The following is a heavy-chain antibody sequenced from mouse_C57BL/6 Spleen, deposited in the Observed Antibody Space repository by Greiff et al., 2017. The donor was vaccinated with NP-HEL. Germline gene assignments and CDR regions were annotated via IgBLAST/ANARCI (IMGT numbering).Heavy chain of an antibody. CDR2: IDPSDSYT. V-gene: IGHV1-50*01. Sequence: VQLQQSGAELVKPGASVKLSCKASGYTFTSYWMQWVKQRPGQGLEWIGEIDPSDSYTNYNQKFKGKATLTVDTSSGTAYMQLSSLTSEDSAVYYCAKTHFDYWGQGTTLTVSS. CDR3: AKTHFDY. J-gene: IGHJ2*01. CDR1: GYTFTSYW.